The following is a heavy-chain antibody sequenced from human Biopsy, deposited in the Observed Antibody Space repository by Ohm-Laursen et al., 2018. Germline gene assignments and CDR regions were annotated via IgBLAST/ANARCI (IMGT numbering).Heavy chain of an antibody. CDR3: ARRGSGGRSFDH. V-gene: IGHV4-59*08. CDR1: GGSISSFY. CDR2: ISDSGST. D-gene: IGHD2-15*01. J-gene: IGHJ4*02. Sequence: GTLSLTCAVSGGSISSFYWTWIRRPPGKGPEWIGDISDSGSTNYKPSLKSRVIISVDTSKNQFSLNLSSVTVADTAVYYCARRGSGGRSFDHWGQGTLVTVSS.